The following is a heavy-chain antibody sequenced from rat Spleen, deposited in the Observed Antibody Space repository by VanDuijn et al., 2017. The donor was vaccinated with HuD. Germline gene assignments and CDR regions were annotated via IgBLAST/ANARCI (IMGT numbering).Heavy chain of an antibody. Sequence: EVQMVESGGGLVQPGRSLKLSCAASGFTFSDYYMAWVRQAPTKGLEWVATISYDGSNTHYRDSVKGRFTISRDNAKITLYLQIDSLRSEDTATYYWTTEATGYVLDAWGQGTSVTVSS. CDR3: TTEATGYVLDA. D-gene: IGHD1-1*01. J-gene: IGHJ4*01. CDR1: GFTFSDYY. CDR2: ISYDGSNT. V-gene: IGHV5-29*01.